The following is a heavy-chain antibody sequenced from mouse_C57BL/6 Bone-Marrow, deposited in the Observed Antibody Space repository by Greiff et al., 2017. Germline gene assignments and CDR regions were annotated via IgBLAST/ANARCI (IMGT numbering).Heavy chain of an antibody. CDR2: IYPGDGDT. Sequence: QVQLQQSGPELVKPGASVKISCKASGYAFSSSWMNWVKQRPGTGLEWIGRIYPGDGDTNYNGKFKGKATLTADKSSRTAYMQLSSLTSEDSAVYFCARDYGRNFDYGGQGTTLTVSS. CDR3: ARDYGRNFDY. D-gene: IGHD1-1*01. V-gene: IGHV1-82*01. J-gene: IGHJ2*01. CDR1: GYAFSSSW.